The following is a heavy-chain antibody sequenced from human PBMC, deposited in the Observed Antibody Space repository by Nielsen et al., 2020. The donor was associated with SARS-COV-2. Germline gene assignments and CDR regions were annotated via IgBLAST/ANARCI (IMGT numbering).Heavy chain of an antibody. V-gene: IGHV4-31*02. Sequence: SCPVSGGSISSGGYYWSWIRHHPGKGLEWIGYIYFSGRTCYNPSLKSRVTISVDTSKNQFSLSLRSVTAADTAVYYCARESSGYDHYNYGMDVWGQGITVTVSS. CDR2: IYFSGRT. CDR1: GGSISSGGYY. D-gene: IGHD5-12*01. J-gene: IGHJ6*02. CDR3: ARESSGYDHYNYGMDV.